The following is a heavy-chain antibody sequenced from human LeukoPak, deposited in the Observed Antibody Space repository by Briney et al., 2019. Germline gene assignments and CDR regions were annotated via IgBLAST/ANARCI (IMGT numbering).Heavy chain of an antibody. CDR2: INTNGITT. CDR1: GFTFSSYW. CDR3: AREYRNDYSNGWFDP. D-gene: IGHD5-18*01. Sequence: GGSLRLSCEASGFTFSSYWMHWVRQAPGKGLVWVSRINTNGITTTYADSVRGRFTVSRDNAKNTLYLQMNSLRVEDTAVYYCAREYRNDYSNGWFDPWGQGTLVTVSS. J-gene: IGHJ5*02. V-gene: IGHV3-74*01.